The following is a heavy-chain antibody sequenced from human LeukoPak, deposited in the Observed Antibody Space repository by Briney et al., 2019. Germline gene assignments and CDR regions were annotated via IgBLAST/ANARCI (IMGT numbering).Heavy chain of an antibody. J-gene: IGHJ4*02. CDR2: ISYDGSNK. D-gene: IGHD3-22*01. Sequence: PGRSLRLSCAASGFTFSSYGMHWVRQAPGKGLEWVAVISYDGSNKYYADSVKGRFTISRDNSKNTLYLQMNSLRAEDTAVYYCAKSKGSSGYYTAFDYWGQGTLVTVSS. V-gene: IGHV3-30*18. CDR1: GFTFSSYG. CDR3: AKSKGSSGYYTAFDY.